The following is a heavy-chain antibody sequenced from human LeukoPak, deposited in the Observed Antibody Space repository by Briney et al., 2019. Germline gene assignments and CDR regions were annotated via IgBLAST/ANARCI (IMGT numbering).Heavy chain of an antibody. D-gene: IGHD3-22*01. J-gene: IGHJ3*02. V-gene: IGHV1-8*01. CDR3: ARPYDISGRSPNDAFDI. CDR2: MNPNSGNT. CDR1: GYTFTSYD. Sequence: ASVKVSCKASGYTFTSYDINWVRQATGQGLEWMGSMNPNSGNTGYAQNFQGRVTMTRNTSISTAYMELSSLRSEDTAVYYCARPYDISGRSPNDAFDIWGQGTMVMVSS.